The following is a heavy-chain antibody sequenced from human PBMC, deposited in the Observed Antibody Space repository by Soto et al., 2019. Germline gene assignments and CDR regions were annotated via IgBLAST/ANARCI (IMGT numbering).Heavy chain of an antibody. CDR2: ISYDGSNK. Sequence: PGGSLRLSCAASGFTFSSYGMHWVRQAPGKGLEWVAVISYDGSNKYYADSVKGRFTISRDNSKNTLYLQMNSLRAEDTAVYYCAKDSGPGTGSSWGQGTLVTVSS. CDR1: GFTFSSYG. CDR3: AKDSGPGTGSS. V-gene: IGHV3-30*18. J-gene: IGHJ5*01. D-gene: IGHD1-7*01.